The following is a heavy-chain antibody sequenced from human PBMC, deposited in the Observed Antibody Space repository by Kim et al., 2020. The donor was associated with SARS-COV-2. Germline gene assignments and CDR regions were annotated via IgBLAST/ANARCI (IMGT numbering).Heavy chain of an antibody. D-gene: IGHD3-22*01. J-gene: IGHJ6*02. CDR1: GFTFSSYA. CDR2: ISGSGGST. Sequence: GGSLRLSCAASGFTFSSYAMSWVRQAPGKGLEWVSAISGSGGSTYYADSVKGRFTISRDNSKNTLYLQMNSLRAEDTAVYYCAHGADYYDSRPYYYGMDVWGQGTTVTVSS. V-gene: IGHV3-23*01. CDR3: AHGADYYDSRPYYYGMDV.